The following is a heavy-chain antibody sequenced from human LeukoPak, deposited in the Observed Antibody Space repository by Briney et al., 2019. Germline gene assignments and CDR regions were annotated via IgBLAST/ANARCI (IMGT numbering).Heavy chain of an antibody. D-gene: IGHD3-10*01. J-gene: IGHJ4*02. V-gene: IGHV3-15*01. CDR3: ATLTVRGVINI. Sequence: GGSLRLSCAASGFTFSNTWMNWVRQALGKGLEWVGRIQSKTDGGTTEYAAPVKGRFTISRDDSKTTLYLQMNSLKTEDTAVYYCATLTVRGVINIWGQGTLVTVSS. CDR2: IQSKTDGGTT. CDR1: GFTFSNTW.